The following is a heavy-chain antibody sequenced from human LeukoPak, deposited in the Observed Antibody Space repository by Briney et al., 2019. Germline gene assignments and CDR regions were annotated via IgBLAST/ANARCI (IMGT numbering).Heavy chain of an antibody. CDR1: GGSISSYY. CDR2: IYYSGST. V-gene: IGHV4-59*12. J-gene: IGHJ6*02. D-gene: IGHD6-13*01. CDR3: ASRSSSAFYYYYYGMDV. Sequence: SETLSLTCTVSGGSISSYYWSWIRQPPGKGLEWIGYIYYSGSTNYNPSLKSRVTISVDTSKNQFSLKLSSVTAADTAVYYCASRSSSAFYYYYYGMDVWGQGTTVTVSS.